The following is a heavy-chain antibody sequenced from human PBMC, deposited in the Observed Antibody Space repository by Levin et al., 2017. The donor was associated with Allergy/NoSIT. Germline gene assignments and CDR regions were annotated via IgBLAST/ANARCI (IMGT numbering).Heavy chain of an antibody. CDR3: ARDLTNNYSFDQ. V-gene: IGHV3-30*04. CDR1: GFTFSSHA. J-gene: IGHJ4*02. CDR2: ISYDEKRK. Sequence: QSGGSLRLSCAASGFTFSSHAMHWVRQAPGKGLEWVAFISYDEKRKYYADSVKGRFSISRDNSNNILYLQTNSLRAEDTALYHCARDLTNNYSFDQWGQGTLVTVSS. D-gene: IGHD4/OR15-4a*01.